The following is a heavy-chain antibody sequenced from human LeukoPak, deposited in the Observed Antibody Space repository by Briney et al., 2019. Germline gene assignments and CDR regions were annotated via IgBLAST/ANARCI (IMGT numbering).Heavy chain of an antibody. Sequence: GGSLRLSCAASGFTFSGYWMSWVRQAPGKGLEWVANIKQDGSEKYYVDSVKGRFTISRDNAKNSLYLQMNSLRAEDTAVYYCAREDIGGPNFDYWGQGTLVTVSS. V-gene: IGHV3-7*01. CDR3: AREDIGGPNFDY. D-gene: IGHD3-16*01. J-gene: IGHJ4*02. CDR1: GFTFSGYW. CDR2: IKQDGSEK.